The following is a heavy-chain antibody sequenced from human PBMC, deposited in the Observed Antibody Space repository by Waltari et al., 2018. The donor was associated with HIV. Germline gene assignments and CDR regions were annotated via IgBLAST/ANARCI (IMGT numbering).Heavy chain of an antibody. CDR1: GFAFNGSG. CDR2: HSGGGGST. V-gene: IGHV3-23*01. J-gene: IGHJ4*02. Sequence: EVHLLESGGGLVQPGGSLRLSCAASGFAFNGSGMNWVRQTPGRGLEWVSGHSGGGGSTYYADSVKGRFTISRDSFNNTLYLHMTSLRAEDTALYFCAKSPRAAPYYFDSWGQGTQVTVSS. CDR3: AKSPRAAPYYFDS. D-gene: IGHD6-13*01.